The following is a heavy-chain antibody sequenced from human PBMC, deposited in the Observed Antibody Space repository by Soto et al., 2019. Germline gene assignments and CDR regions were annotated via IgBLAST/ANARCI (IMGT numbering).Heavy chain of an antibody. V-gene: IGHV1-69*01. CDR1: GGTFSTYA. CDR3: ARSQGGSSSLDIYYYYYYGMDV. CDR2: VIPIFGTP. J-gene: IGHJ6*02. Sequence: QVQLVQSGAGVKKPGSSVKVSCKAPGGTFSTYAISWVRQAPGQGLEWMGGVIPIFGTPKYAQKFQGRVTITADESTSTGYMELRSLRSEDTAVYYCARSQGGSSSLDIYYYYYYGMDVWGQGTTVTVCS. D-gene: IGHD2-15*01.